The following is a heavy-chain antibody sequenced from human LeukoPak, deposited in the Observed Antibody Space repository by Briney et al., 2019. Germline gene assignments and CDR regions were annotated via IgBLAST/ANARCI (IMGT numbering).Heavy chain of an antibody. CDR3: AKSLDRHSSGDNFDY. V-gene: IGHV3-23*01. J-gene: IGHJ4*02. CDR1: AVPFSSYA. D-gene: IGHD6-25*01. CDR2: IRSSGPST. Sequence: PGGSLRLSCAASAVPFSSYAMSSVRQAPGKGLEWVSLIRSSGPSTYYADSVKGRFTISRDNSKHTLYLHMNGLRAEDTAVYFCAKSLDRHSSGDNFDYWGQGTLVTISS.